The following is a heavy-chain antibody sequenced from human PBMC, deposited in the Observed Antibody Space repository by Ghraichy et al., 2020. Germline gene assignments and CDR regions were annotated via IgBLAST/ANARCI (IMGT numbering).Heavy chain of an antibody. V-gene: IGHV1-69*13. CDR2: IIPIFGTA. CDR1: GGTFSSYA. D-gene: IGHD1-1*01. Sequence: SVKVSCKASGGTFSSYAISWVRQAPGRGLEWMGGIIPIFGTANYAQKFQGRVTITADESTSTAYMELSSLRSEDTAVYYCARVSAGTTQFDYWGQGTLVTVSS. J-gene: IGHJ4*02. CDR3: ARVSAGTTQFDY.